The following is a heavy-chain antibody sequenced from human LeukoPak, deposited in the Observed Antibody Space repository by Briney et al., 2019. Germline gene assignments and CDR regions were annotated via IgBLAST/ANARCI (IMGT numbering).Heavy chain of an antibody. CDR1: GFTLSTYA. V-gene: IGHV3-23*01. CDR3: AKAREYYYDSSGYYLDY. Sequence: GGSLRLSCVPSGFTLSTYAMSWVSQAPGKGRGWVSAIIGSGGSTYYADSVKGRFTISRDYNKNTLYLQMNSLRAEDTAVYYCAKAREYYYDSSGYYLDYWGQGTLVTVSS. CDR2: IIGSGGST. D-gene: IGHD3-22*01. J-gene: IGHJ4*02.